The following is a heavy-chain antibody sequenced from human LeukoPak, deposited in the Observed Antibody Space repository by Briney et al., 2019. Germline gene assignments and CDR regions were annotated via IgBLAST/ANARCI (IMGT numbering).Heavy chain of an antibody. CDR2: IWYDGNNK. CDR1: GFTFSTYG. J-gene: IGHJ4*02. V-gene: IGHV3-33*01. D-gene: IGHD4-23*01. Sequence: GGSLRLSCAASGFTFSTYGMHWVRQAPGKCLGWVAVIWYDGNNKYYADSVKGRFTISRDNSKNTLYLQVNSLRAEDTAVYYCARDLGKGRYLDYWGQGTLVTVSS. CDR3: ARDLGKGRYLDY.